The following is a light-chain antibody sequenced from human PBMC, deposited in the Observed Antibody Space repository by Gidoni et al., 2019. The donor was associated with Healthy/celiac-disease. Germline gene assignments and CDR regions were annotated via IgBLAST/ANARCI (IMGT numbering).Light chain of an antibody. CDR1: HGISNY. V-gene: IGKV1-27*01. CDR3: QKYNSAPQT. Sequence: DIQMTQSPSSLSASVGDRVTITCRASHGISNYLAWYQQKPGKVPKLLIYAASTLQSGVPSRFSGSGSGTDFTRTISSLQPEDVATYYCQKYNSAPQTFXQXTKVEIK. CDR2: AAS. J-gene: IGKJ1*01.